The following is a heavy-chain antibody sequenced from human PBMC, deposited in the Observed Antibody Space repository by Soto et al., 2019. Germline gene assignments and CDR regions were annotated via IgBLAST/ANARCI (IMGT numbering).Heavy chain of an antibody. CDR2: VTGSGDRT. J-gene: IGHJ4*02. CDR1: GFTFSTYA. Sequence: EVQVLESGGGLVQPGGSLRLSCAASGFTFSTYAMSWVRQAPGKGLEWVSTVTGSGDRTYYADSVKGRLTISRDNSKNTLYLQMNSLGAEDPAVYYCAREAGIAYCGQGTLVTVSS. CDR3: AREAGIAY. V-gene: IGHV3-23*01.